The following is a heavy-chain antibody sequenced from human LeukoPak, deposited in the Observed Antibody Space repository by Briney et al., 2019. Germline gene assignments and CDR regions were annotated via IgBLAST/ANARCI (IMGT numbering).Heavy chain of an antibody. J-gene: IGHJ4*02. D-gene: IGHD5-18*01. V-gene: IGHV3-74*01. Sequence: PRGSLRLSCAASGFTFSSYWMHWVRQAPGKGLVWVSRINSDGSSTSYADSAKGRFTISRDNAKNTLYLQMNRLRAEDTAVYYCARESGVDTAMDFDYWGQGTLVTVSS. CDR2: INSDGSST. CDR3: ARESGVDTAMDFDY. CDR1: GFTFSSYW.